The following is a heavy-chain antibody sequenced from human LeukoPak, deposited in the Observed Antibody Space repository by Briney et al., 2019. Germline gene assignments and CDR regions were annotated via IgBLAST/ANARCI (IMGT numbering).Heavy chain of an antibody. CDR3: ARFAVHRRITVAGQFGLDY. V-gene: IGHV1-18*01. D-gene: IGHD6-19*01. CDR2: ISAYNGNT. Sequence: GASVKVSCKASGYTFTSYGISWVGQAPGQGLEWMGWISAYNGNTNSAQKLQGRVTMTTDTSTSTPYMELRSLRSDDTAVYYCARFAVHRRITVAGQFGLDYWGQGTLVSLSS. J-gene: IGHJ4*02. CDR1: GYTFTSYG.